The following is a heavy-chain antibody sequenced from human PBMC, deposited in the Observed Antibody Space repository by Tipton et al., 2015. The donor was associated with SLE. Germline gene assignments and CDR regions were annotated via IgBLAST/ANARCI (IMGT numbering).Heavy chain of an antibody. CDR1: GGTFSSYG. V-gene: IGHV3-NL1*01. CDR2: IYSGGSI. CDR3: ARDQAGFDY. J-gene: IGHJ4*02. Sequence: SGPEVKKPGSSVKVSCKASGGTFSSYGMHWVRQAPGKGLEWVSVIYSGGSIYYADSVKGRFTISRDNAKNSLYLQMNSLRAEDTAVYYCARDQAGFDYWGQGTLVTVSS.